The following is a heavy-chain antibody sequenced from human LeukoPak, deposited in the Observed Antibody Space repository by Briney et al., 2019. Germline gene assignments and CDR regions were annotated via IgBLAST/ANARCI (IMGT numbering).Heavy chain of an antibody. CDR2: VNHSGST. J-gene: IGHJ6*03. CDR3: ARGAPPFYYYMDV. Sequence: PSETLSLTCAVYGGSFSGYYWSWLRQPPGKGLEWLGEVNHSGSTNYNPSLKSRVTISVDTSKNQFSLKLSSVTAADTVVYYCARGAPPFYYYMDVWGKGTTVTVSS. V-gene: IGHV4-34*01. CDR1: GGSFSGYY.